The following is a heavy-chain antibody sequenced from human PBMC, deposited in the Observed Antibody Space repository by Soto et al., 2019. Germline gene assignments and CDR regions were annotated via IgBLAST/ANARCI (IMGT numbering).Heavy chain of an antibody. Sequence: QVQLVQSGAEVKKPGASVKVSCKASGYTFTSYGISWVRQAPGQGLEWMGWISANNGNTNYAQKLQGRVTMTTDTSTRTAYMVLRSLGSDDTAVYYCARDRGSYALDYWGQGTLVTVSS. D-gene: IGHD1-26*01. J-gene: IGHJ4*02. CDR2: ISANNGNT. CDR1: GYTFTSYG. CDR3: ARDRGSYALDY. V-gene: IGHV1-18*01.